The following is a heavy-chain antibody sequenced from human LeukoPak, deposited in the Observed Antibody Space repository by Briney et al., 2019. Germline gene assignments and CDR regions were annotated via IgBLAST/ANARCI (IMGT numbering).Heavy chain of an antibody. J-gene: IGHJ1*01. D-gene: IGHD6-19*01. Sequence: GGSLRLACAASGFTFSNYAMSWVRQAPGKGLEWVSAISGSGGSTYYAGSVKGRFTISRDDSKNTLYLQMNSLRADDTAVYYCAKDRDSDWTSKYFQHWGQGTLVTVSS. CDR3: AKDRDSDWTSKYFQH. V-gene: IGHV3-23*01. CDR2: ISGSGGST. CDR1: GFTFSNYA.